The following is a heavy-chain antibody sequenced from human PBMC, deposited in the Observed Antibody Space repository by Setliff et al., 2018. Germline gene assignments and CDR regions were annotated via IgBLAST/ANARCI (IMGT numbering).Heavy chain of an antibody. CDR3: RSWSGYYKNDY. CDR2: INHSGST. J-gene: IGHJ4*01. CDR1: GASFSDYY. D-gene: IGHD3-3*01. Sequence: ETLSLTCTVYGASFSDYYWGWIRQPPGKGLEWIAEINHSGSTNYNPSLKSRVAISVDTSKNQFSLKLSSVTAADTAVYYCRSWSGYYKNDYWGQGTLVTVSS. V-gene: IGHV4-34*01.